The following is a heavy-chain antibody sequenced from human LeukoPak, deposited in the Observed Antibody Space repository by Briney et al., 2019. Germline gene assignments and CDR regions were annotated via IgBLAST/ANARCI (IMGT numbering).Heavy chain of an antibody. D-gene: IGHD3-16*01. CDR2: IYYSGST. CDR3: ARGDIRGNTIWFDP. V-gene: IGHV4-31*03. CDR1: GGSISSGGYY. J-gene: IGHJ5*02. Sequence: SQTLSLTCTVSGGSISSGGYYGSWIRQHPGKGLEWIGYIYYSGSTYYNPSLKSRVTISVDTSKNQFSLKLSSVTAADTAVYYCARGDIRGNTIWFDPWGQGTLVTVSS.